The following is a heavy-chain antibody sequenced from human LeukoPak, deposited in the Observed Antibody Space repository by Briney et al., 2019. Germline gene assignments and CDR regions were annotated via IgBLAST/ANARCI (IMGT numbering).Heavy chain of an antibody. D-gene: IGHD6-19*01. CDR1: GFTFSGTY. J-gene: IGHJ4*02. CDR3: AGATKWLAHDF. CDR2: IFDAGRT. V-gene: IGHV3-53*01. Sequence: GGSLRLSCAASGFTFSGTYMSWVRQAAGKGWEWVSTIFDAGRTTYADSVKGRFTISRDNYKNTLFLQMKSLRADDTAVYYCAGATKWLAHDFWGQGTLVTVSS.